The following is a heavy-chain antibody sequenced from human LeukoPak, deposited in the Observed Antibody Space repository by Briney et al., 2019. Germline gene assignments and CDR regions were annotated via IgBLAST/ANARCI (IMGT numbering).Heavy chain of an antibody. CDR1: GGSISSSNW. CDR2: IYHSGST. D-gene: IGHD3-22*01. J-gene: IGHJ4*02. CDR3: ATRGDYYDSSGSFDY. Sequence: PSETLSLTSAVSGGSISSSNWWSWVRQPPGKGLEWIGEIYHSGSTNYNPSLKSRVTISVDKSKNQFSLKLSSVTAADTAVYYCATRGDYYDSSGSFDYWGQGTLVTASS. V-gene: IGHV4-4*02.